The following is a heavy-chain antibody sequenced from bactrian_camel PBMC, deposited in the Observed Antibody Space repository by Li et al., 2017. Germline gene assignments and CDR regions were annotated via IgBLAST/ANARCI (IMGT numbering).Heavy chain of an antibody. Sequence: HVQLVESGGGSVQSGGSLRLSCDSSGYTYGTMAWFRQAPGKEREGVAAVQTIGTTFYADSVKGRFTISRDNAKDTLYLQMNSLKPEDTAVYYCAPELSLQVGLLGPGDPGHRL. CDR1: GYTYGT. V-gene: IGHV3S55*01. D-gene: IGHD1*01. CDR2: VQTIGTT. J-gene: IGHJ4*01. CDR3: APELSLQVGL.